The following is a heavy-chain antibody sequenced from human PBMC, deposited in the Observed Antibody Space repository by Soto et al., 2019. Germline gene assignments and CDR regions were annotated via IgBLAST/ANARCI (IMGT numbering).Heavy chain of an antibody. CDR3: ARAWAATIDY. V-gene: IGHV4-30-2*01. CDR1: GGSVSSGSYY. J-gene: IGHJ4*02. D-gene: IGHD1-26*01. CDR2: IYHSGST. Sequence: SETLSLTCTVSGGSVSSGSYYWSWIRQPPGKGLEWIGYIYHSGSTYYNPSLKSRVTISVDRSKNQFSLKLSSVTAADTAVYYCARAWAATIDYWGQGTLVTVSS.